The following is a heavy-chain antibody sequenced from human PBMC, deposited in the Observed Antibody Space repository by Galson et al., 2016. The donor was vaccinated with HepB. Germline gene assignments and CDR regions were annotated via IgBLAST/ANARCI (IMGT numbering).Heavy chain of an antibody. Sequence: SLRLSCAASGFTIENHYMTWVRQAPGKGLEWVSAISISGVSTYYADSVKGRFTISRDNPKNTLYMQVNSLRAEDTAGYYCAKDSPFSGFDYWGQGTLVTVSS. CDR1: GFTIENHY. J-gene: IGHJ4*02. CDR2: ISISGVST. V-gene: IGHV3-23*01. D-gene: IGHD6-19*01. CDR3: AKDSPFSGFDY.